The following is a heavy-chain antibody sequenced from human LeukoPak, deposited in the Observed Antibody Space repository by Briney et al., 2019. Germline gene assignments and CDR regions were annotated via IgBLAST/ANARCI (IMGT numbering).Heavy chain of an antibody. V-gene: IGHV4-34*01. CDR3: ARRTSGLWFGHFYFDMDV. J-gene: IGHJ6*03. Sequence: SETLSLTCAVYGRSFSGYYWSWIRQPPGKGLEGIGENNHSGSTNYNPSLTRRVTISEDTSKNQFSLRLSYATASDTAVYYYARRTSGLWFGHFYFDMDVWGKGTTVTVSS. D-gene: IGHD3-10*01. CDR2: NNHSGST. CDR1: GRSFSGYY.